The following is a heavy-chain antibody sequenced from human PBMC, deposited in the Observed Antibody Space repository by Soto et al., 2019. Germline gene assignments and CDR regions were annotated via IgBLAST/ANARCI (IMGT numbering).Heavy chain of an antibody. V-gene: IGHV3-23*01. Sequence: GSLRLSCAASGFTFNNYAMNWVRQAPGKGLEWVSGITVSGSSTYYAESVKGRFTISRDNSKNTLYLEMNSLRAEDSALYYCAKSPSSVPGGWFDPWGQGTLVTVSS. CDR3: AKSPSSVPGGWFDP. CDR2: ITVSGSST. CDR1: GFTFNNYA. D-gene: IGHD3-16*01. J-gene: IGHJ5*02.